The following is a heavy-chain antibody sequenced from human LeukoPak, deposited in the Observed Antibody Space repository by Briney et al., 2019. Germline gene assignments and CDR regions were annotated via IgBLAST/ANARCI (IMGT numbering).Heavy chain of an antibody. CDR3: ARGPGGSGSYYDY. D-gene: IGHD3-10*01. J-gene: IGHJ4*02. Sequence: GGSLRLSCAVSGFIFSSYEMNWVRQAPGKGLEWVSYISSNSRYIYYADSVKGRFTISRDNAKNSLYLQMNSLRTEDAAVYYCARGPGGSGSYYDYWGQGTLVTVSS. V-gene: IGHV3-21*01. CDR2: ISSNSRYI. CDR1: GFIFSSYE.